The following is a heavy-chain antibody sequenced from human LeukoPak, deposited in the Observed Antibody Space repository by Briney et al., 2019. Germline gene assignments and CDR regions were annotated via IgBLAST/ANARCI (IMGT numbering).Heavy chain of an antibody. D-gene: IGHD5-12*01. CDR3: ARSNHYDLDY. V-gene: IGHV5-51*01. J-gene: IGHJ4*02. Sequence: GESLKISCKGSGYSFTSYWIGWVRQMPGKGLEWVGIIYPIDSDIRYSPPFQGQVTISADKSISTAYLQWSSLKASDTAIYYCARSNHYDLDYWGQGTLVTVSS. CDR2: IYPIDSDI. CDR1: GYSFTSYW.